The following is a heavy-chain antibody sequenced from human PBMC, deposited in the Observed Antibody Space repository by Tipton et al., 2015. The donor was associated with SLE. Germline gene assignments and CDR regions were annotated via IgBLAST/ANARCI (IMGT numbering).Heavy chain of an antibody. CDR3: ARGQRSHRNDAFDI. Sequence: LRLSCAISGDSVSSNSAGWHWIRQSPSRGLEWLGRTYYRSKWCNDYAVSVKSRISINPDTAKNQFSLHLNSVTPEDTAVYYCARGQRSHRNDAFDIRGQGTMVTVSS. D-gene: IGHD2-15*01. CDR2: TYYRSKWCN. V-gene: IGHV6-1*01. J-gene: IGHJ3*02. CDR1: GDSVSSNSAG.